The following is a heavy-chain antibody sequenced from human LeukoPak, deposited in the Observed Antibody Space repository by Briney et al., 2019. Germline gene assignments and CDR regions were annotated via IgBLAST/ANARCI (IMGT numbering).Heavy chain of an antibody. CDR1: GGSISSYY. CDR3: ARIPSEYYYYYYGMDI. Sequence: SETLSLTCTVSGGSISSYYWSWIRQPPGKGLEWIGYIYYSGGTNYNPSLKSRVTISVDTSKNQFSLKLSSVTAADTAVYYCARIPSEYYYYYYGMDIWGQGTTVTVSS. V-gene: IGHV4-59*01. D-gene: IGHD2-2*01. J-gene: IGHJ6*02. CDR2: IYYSGGT.